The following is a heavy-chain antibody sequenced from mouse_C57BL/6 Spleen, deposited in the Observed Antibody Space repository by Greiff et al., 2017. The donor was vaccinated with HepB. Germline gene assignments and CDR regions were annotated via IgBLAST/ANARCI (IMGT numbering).Heavy chain of an antibody. D-gene: IGHD2-5*01. CDR2: IDPENGDT. Sequence: EVQLQQSGAELVRPGASVKLSCTASGFNIKDDYMHWVKQRPEQGLEWIGWIDPENGDTEYASKFQGKATITADTYSNTAYLQLSSLTSEDTAVDYCTTGYSNYYAMDYWGEGTSVTVSS. J-gene: IGHJ4*01. V-gene: IGHV14-4*01. CDR1: GFNIKDDY. CDR3: TTGYSNYYAMDY.